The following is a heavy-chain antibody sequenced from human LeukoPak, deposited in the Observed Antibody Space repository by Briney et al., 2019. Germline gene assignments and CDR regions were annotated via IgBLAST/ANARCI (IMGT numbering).Heavy chain of an antibody. J-gene: IGHJ4*02. CDR1: GFTFDDYA. V-gene: IGHV3-9*01. Sequence: PGGSLRLSCAASGFTFDDYAMHWVQQAPGKGLEWVSGISWNRGGIGYADSVKGRFTISRDNAKNSLYLQMNSLRAEDTALYYCAKDRRYSSGWYGEPMFDYWGQGTLVTVSS. CDR2: ISWNRGGI. CDR3: AKDRRYSSGWYGEPMFDY. D-gene: IGHD6-19*01.